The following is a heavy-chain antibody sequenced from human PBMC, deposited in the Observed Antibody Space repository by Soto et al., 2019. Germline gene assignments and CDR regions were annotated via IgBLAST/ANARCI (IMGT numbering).Heavy chain of an antibody. J-gene: IGHJ6*02. CDR3: AKDRGSGSYAANYYYYGMDV. CDR2: VNWNSGRI. CDR1: GFTFDDYA. Sequence: GGSLRLSCAASGFTFDDYAMHWVRQAPGKGLEWVSGVNWNSGRIGYADSAKGRFTISRDNAKTSLYLQMNSLRAEDTALYYCAKDRGSGSYAANYYYYGMDVWGQGTTVTVSS. D-gene: IGHD3-10*01. V-gene: IGHV3-9*01.